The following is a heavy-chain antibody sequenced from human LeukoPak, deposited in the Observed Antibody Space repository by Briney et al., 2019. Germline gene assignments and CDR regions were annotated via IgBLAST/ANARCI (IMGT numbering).Heavy chain of an antibody. D-gene: IGHD4-17*01. J-gene: IGHJ2*01. V-gene: IGHV3-66*01. CDR1: GFTFDDYG. CDR2: IYSGGST. Sequence: GGSLRLSCAASGFTFDDYGMSWVRQAPGKGLEWVSVIYSGGSTYYADSVKGRFTISRDNSKNTLYLQMNCLRAEDTAVYYCAKDWDDGDYGDGYFDLWGRGTLVTVSS. CDR3: AKDWDDGDYGDGYFDL.